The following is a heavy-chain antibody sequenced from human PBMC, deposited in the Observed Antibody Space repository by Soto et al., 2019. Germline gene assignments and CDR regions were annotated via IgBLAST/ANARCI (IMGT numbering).Heavy chain of an antibody. J-gene: IGHJ6*02. CDR2: IYFSGST. CDR1: GGSISSGDYY. CDR3: VSKLGPYYYGLDV. Sequence: SETLSLTCTVSGGSISSGDYYWSWIRQPPGKGLEWIGYIYFSGSTYYSPSLKSRVTISVDTSKNQFSLSLTSVTAADTAVYYCVSKLGPYYYGLDVWGQGTTVTV. D-gene: IGHD3-16*01. V-gene: IGHV4-30-4*01.